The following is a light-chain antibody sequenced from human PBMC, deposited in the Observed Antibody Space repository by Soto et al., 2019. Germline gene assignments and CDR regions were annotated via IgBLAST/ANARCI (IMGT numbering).Light chain of an antibody. CDR2: DVS. V-gene: IGLV2-14*03. J-gene: IGLJ1*01. Sequence: QSALTQPASVSGSPGQSITISCTGTSSDVGAYNFVSWYQQHPGKVPKLMIFDVSSRPSGFSDRFSGSKSGNTASLTISGLQAEDEGDYYSSSYTSSSTHVFGSGTKVTVL. CDR3: SSYTSSSTHV. CDR1: SSDVGAYNF.